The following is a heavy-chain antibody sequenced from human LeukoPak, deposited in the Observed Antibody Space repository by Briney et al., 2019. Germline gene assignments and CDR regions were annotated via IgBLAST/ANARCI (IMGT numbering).Heavy chain of an antibody. CDR3: ARGPRGPPWIQLWTYDY. D-gene: IGHD5-18*01. Sequence: GGSLGLSCAASGFTFSSYSMNWVRQAPGKGLEWVSYISSSSSTIYYADSVKGRFTISRDNAKNSLYLQMNSLRAEDTAVYYCARGPRGPPWIQLWTYDYWGQGTLVTVSS. V-gene: IGHV3-48*01. J-gene: IGHJ4*02. CDR2: ISSSSSTI. CDR1: GFTFSSYS.